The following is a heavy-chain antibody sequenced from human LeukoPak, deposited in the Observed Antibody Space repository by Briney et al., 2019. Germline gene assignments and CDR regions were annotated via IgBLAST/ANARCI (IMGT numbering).Heavy chain of an antibody. Sequence: ASVKVSCKASGYTFTSYGISWVRQAPGQGLEWMGWISAYNGNTNYAQKLQGRVTMTTDTSTSTAYMELRSLRAEDTAVYYCARATRSGYYTYYYYYGMDVWGQGTTVTVSS. D-gene: IGHD3-3*01. CDR3: ARATRSGYYTYYYYYGMDV. J-gene: IGHJ6*02. CDR2: ISAYNGNT. CDR1: GYTFTSYG. V-gene: IGHV1-18*01.